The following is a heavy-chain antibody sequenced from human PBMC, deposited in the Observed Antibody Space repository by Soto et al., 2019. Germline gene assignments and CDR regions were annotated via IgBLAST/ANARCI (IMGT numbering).Heavy chain of an antibody. D-gene: IGHD2-15*01. J-gene: IGHJ4*02. V-gene: IGHV1-2*02. CDR3: ARVNVVVVAATREYYFDY. CDR2: INPNRGGT. CDR1: GYTFTGYD. Sequence: ASVKVSCKASGYTFTGYDMHWVRQAPGQGLEWMGWINPNRGGTNYAQKFQGRVTMTRDTSISTAYMELSRLRSDDTAVYYCARVNVVVVAATREYYFDYWGQGTLVTVSS.